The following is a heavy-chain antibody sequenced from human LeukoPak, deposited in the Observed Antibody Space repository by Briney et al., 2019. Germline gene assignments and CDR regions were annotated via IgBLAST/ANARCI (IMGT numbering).Heavy chain of an antibody. CDR2: TVSEIDGGTT. CDR3: TTDEDWNYACKDV. CDR1: GFTFNYAW. J-gene: IGHJ6*02. D-gene: IGHD1-7*01. Sequence: GGSLRLSCAASGFTFNYAWMSWVRQVPGKGLEWVGQTVSEIDGGTTDYATPVKGRFTISRDDSKSTLYLQMNSLKIEDTAVYYCTTDEDWNYACKDVWGQGATVTVSS. V-gene: IGHV3-15*04.